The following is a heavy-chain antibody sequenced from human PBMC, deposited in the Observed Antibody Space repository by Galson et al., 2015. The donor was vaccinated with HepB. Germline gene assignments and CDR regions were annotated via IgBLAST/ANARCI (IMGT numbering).Heavy chain of an antibody. CDR1: GFTFSSYA. Sequence: SLRLSCAASGFTFSSYAMHWVRQAPGKGLEWVAVISYDGSNKYYADSVKGRFTISRDNSKNTQYLQMNSLRAEDTAVYYCARDKPYYDFWSGYYIKGDLDYWGQGTLVTVSS. CDR2: ISYDGSNK. CDR3: ARDKPYYDFWSGYYIKGDLDY. V-gene: IGHV3-30-3*01. J-gene: IGHJ4*02. D-gene: IGHD3-3*01.